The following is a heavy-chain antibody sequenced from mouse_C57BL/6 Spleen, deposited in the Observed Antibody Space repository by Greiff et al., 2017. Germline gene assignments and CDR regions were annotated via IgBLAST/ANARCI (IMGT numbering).Heavy chain of an antibody. CDR3: ARRGLLYAMDY. CDR2: ISYDGSN. CDR1: GYSITSGYY. V-gene: IGHV3-6*01. Sequence: EVQLQQSGPGLVKPSQSLSLTCSVTGYSITSGYYWNWIRQFPGNKLEWMGYISYDGSNNYNPSLKNRISITRDTSKNQFFLKLNSVTTEDTATYYCARRGLLYAMDYWGQGTSVTVSS. D-gene: IGHD3-1*01. J-gene: IGHJ4*01.